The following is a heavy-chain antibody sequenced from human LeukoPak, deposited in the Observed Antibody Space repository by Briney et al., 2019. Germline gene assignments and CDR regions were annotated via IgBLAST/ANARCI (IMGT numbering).Heavy chain of an antibody. CDR3: ARRVRSGFFDN. J-gene: IGHJ4*02. CDR1: GFSFSTYW. CDR2: IKQDGSEK. Sequence: GSLRLSCAASGFSFSTYWMNWVRQAPGRGLEWVANIKQDGSEKYYVDSVKGRFTISRDNAKNSLYLQLNSLRAEDTAVYYCARRVRSGFFDNWGQGTLVTVSS. D-gene: IGHD3-3*01. V-gene: IGHV3-7*01.